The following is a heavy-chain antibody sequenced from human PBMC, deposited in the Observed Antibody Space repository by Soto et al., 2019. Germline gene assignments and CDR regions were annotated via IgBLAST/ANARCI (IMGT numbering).Heavy chain of an antibody. D-gene: IGHD6-13*01. CDR3: ARDSLAAAGTDY. CDR1: GGTFSSYT. Sequence: SVKVSCKASGGTFSSYTIAWVRQAPGQGLEWMGEIIPLFGTTNYVEKFQGRLTITADASTSTAYMELSSLRSEDTAMYYCARDSLAAAGTDYWGQGTLVTVSS. J-gene: IGHJ4*02. CDR2: IIPLFGTT. V-gene: IGHV1-69*13.